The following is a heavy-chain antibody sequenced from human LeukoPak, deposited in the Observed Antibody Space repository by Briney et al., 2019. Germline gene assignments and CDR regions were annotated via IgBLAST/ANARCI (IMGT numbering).Heavy chain of an antibody. Sequence: KPSETLSLTCTVYGGSFSGYCWSWIRQPPGKGLEWVGEINHSGSTNYNPSLESRVTISVDTSKNQFSLKLTSVTAADTAVYYCARVRSSGWSSHFDYWGQGTLVTVSS. CDR2: INHSGST. J-gene: IGHJ4*02. D-gene: IGHD6-19*01. CDR1: GGSFSGYC. CDR3: ARVRSSGWSSHFDY. V-gene: IGHV4-34*01.